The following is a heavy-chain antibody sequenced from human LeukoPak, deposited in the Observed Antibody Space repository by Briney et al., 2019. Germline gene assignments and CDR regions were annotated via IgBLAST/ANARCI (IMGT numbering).Heavy chain of an antibody. V-gene: IGHV3-30-3*01. D-gene: IGHD1-26*01. CDR2: ISYDGSNK. Sequence: PGGSLRLSCAASGFTFSSYAMHWVRQAPGKGLEWVAVISYDGSNKYYADSVKGRFTISRDNAKNSLYLQMNSLRAEDTAVYCCARERVGATPGYYGMDVWGQGTTVTVSS. CDR3: ARERVGATPGYYGMDV. CDR1: GFTFSSYA. J-gene: IGHJ6*02.